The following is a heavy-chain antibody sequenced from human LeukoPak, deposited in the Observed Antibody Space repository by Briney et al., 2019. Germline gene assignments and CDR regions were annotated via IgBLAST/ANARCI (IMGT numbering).Heavy chain of an antibody. D-gene: IGHD3-10*01. V-gene: IGHV3-74*01. CDR1: GFTFSSYA. Sequence: PGGSLRLSCAASGFTFSSYAMSWVRQAPGKGLVWVSRINSDGNNTNYADSVRGRFTISRDNAKNTLYLQISSLRPEDTAVYYCSSDWYYGSGSLWGQGTLVTVSS. J-gene: IGHJ4*02. CDR3: SSDWYYGSGSL. CDR2: INSDGNNT.